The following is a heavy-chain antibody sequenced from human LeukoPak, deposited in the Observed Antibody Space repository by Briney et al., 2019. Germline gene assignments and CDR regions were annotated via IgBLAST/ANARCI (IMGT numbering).Heavy chain of an antibody. D-gene: IGHD6-13*01. CDR1: GYTFTGYY. Sequence: ASVKVSCKASGYTFTGYYMHWVRQAPGQGLEWMGWISAYNGNTNYAQKLQGRVTMTTDTSTSTAYMELRSLRSDDTAVYYCARDLWAAAGVFLSPFDYWGQGTLVTVSS. CDR3: ARDLWAAAGVFLSPFDY. V-gene: IGHV1-18*04. CDR2: ISAYNGNT. J-gene: IGHJ4*02.